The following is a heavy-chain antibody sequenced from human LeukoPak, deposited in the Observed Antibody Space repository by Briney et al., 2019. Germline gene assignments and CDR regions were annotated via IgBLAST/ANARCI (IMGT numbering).Heavy chain of an antibody. CDR3: ARPKRWLPKSGAFDI. CDR1: GGSIRSYY. J-gene: IGHJ3*02. CDR2: IYYSGST. D-gene: IGHD5-24*01. Sequence: SETLSLTCTVSGGSIRSYYWSWVWQPPGKGLEWIAYIYYSGSTNYNPSLKSRVTISVDTSKNQFSLKLSSVTAADTAVYYCARPKRWLPKSGAFDIWGQGTVVTVSS. V-gene: IGHV4-59*01.